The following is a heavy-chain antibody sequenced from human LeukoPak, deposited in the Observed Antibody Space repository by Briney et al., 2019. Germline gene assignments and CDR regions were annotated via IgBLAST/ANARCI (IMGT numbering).Heavy chain of an antibody. CDR2: INHSGST. V-gene: IGHV4-34*01. Sequence: SETLSLTCAVYGGSFSGYYWSWIRQPPGKGLEWIGEINHSGSTNYNPSLKSRVTISVDTSKNQFSLKLSPVTAADTAVYYCARRAFWGSYRPPFDYWGQGTLVTVSS. CDR3: ARRAFWGSYRPPFDY. J-gene: IGHJ4*02. D-gene: IGHD3-16*02. CDR1: GGSFSGYY.